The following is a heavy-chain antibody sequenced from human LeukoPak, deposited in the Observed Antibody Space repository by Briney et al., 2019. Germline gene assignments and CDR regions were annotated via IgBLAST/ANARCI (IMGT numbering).Heavy chain of an antibody. CDR3: AKDMGSGVAVYGMDV. CDR1: GFTFDDYA. Sequence: GGSLRLSCAASGFTFDDYAIRSVRQAPGKGLGWVSGISWNSRSIGYADSGKGRFTISRDNAKNSLYLQMISLRAEDMALYYCAKDMGSGVAVYGMDVWGQGTTVTVSS. D-gene: IGHD3-3*01. V-gene: IGHV3-9*03. J-gene: IGHJ6*02. CDR2: ISWNSRSI.